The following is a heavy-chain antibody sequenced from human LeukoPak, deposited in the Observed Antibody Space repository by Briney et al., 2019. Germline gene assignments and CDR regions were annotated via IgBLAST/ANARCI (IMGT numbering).Heavy chain of an antibody. V-gene: IGHV3-30*02. J-gene: IGHJ4*02. D-gene: IGHD3-10*01. CDR3: YVRFGELLSYYFDY. CDR2: IRYDGSNK. Sequence: GGSLRLSCAASGFTFSSYGMHWVRQAPGKGLEWVAFIRYDGSNKHYADSVKGRFTISRDNSKNTLYLQMNSLRAEDTAVYYCYVRFGELLSYYFDYWGQGTLVTVSS. CDR1: GFTFSSYG.